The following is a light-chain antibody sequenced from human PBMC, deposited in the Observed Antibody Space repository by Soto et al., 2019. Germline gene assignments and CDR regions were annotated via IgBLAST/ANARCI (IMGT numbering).Light chain of an antibody. V-gene: IGKV3-15*01. CDR1: QSVSSN. Sequence: ERVMTQSPATLSVSPGERATLSCRASQSVSSNLAWYQQKPGQAPRLFIYGASTRATAIPPRFSGSGSGTEFTLTISSLQSEDFAAYYCQQYDNWPITFGQGTRLEIK. CDR2: GAS. J-gene: IGKJ5*01. CDR3: QQYDNWPIT.